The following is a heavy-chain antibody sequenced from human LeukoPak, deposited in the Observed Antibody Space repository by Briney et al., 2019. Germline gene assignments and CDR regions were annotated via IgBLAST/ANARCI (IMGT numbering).Heavy chain of an antibody. CDR2: FDPEDGET. D-gene: IGHD5-18*01. CDR3: ATLINTYTAMVTFDY. V-gene: IGHV1-24*01. Sequence: GASVKVSCKVSGYTLTELSMHWVRQAPGKGLGWMGGFDPEDGETIYAQKFQGRVTMTEDTSTDTAYMELSSLRSEDTAVYYCATLINTYTAMVTFDYWGQGTLVTVSS. J-gene: IGHJ4*02. CDR1: GYTLTELS.